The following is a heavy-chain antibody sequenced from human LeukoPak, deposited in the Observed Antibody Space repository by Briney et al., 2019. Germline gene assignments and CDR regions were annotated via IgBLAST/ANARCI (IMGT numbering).Heavy chain of an antibody. CDR2: IKQDGSEK. CDR1: GFTFSSYW. CDR3: AELGITMIGGV. D-gene: IGHD3-10*02. J-gene: IGHJ6*04. Sequence: GGSLRLSCAVSGFTFSSYWMSWVRQAPGKGLEWVANIKQDGSEKYYVDSVKGRFTISRDNAKNSLYLQMNSLRAEDTAVYYCAELGITMIGGVWGKGATVTISP. V-gene: IGHV3-7*01.